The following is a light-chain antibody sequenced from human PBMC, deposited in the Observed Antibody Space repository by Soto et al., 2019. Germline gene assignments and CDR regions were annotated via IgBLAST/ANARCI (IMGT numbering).Light chain of an antibody. J-gene: IGKJ4*01. CDR1: QDISNY. V-gene: IGKV1-33*01. CDR3: QQYDNLPLT. Sequence: DIQMTQSPSSLSASVGDRVTINCQASQDISNYLNWYQQKPGKAPKLLIYDASNLETGVPSGFSGSGSGTDFTFTISSLQPEDIATYYCQQYDNLPLTFGGGTKVDIK. CDR2: DAS.